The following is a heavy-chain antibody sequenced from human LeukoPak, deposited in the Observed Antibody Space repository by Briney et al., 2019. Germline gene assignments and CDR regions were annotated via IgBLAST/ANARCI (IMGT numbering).Heavy chain of an antibody. D-gene: IGHD6-19*01. V-gene: IGHV4-38-2*02. J-gene: IGHJ5*02. Sequence: SETLSLTCTVSGYSISSGYYWGWIRQPPGKGLEWIGTIYHSGTTYYNPSLKSRVTMSVDTSKNQFSLRLRSVTAADTAVYYCARGQARLAWFDPWGQGTLVTVSS. CDR3: ARGQARLAWFDP. CDR2: IYHSGTT. CDR1: GYSISSGYY.